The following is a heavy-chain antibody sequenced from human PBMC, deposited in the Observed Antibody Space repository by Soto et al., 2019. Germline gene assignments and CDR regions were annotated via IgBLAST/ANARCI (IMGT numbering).Heavy chain of an antibody. CDR3: ARRGYYYDSSGYPSVWY. CDR2: IFYSGST. V-gene: IGHV4-39*01. Sequence: SDTLSLTCTVSGGSISSSSYYWGWIRQPPGKGLEWIGSIFYSGSTYYNPSLKSRVTISVDTSKNQFSLKLSSVTAADTAVYYCARRGYYYDSSGYPSVWYWGQGTLVTVSS. J-gene: IGHJ4*02. D-gene: IGHD3-22*01. CDR1: GGSISSSSYY.